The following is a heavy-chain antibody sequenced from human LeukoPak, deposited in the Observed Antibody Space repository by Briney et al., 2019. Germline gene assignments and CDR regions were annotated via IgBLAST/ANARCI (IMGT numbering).Heavy chain of an antibody. CDR2: IYYSGST. CDR3: ARVLVVVAATAIWFDP. Sequence: SDTLSLTCTVSGGSISSYYWSWIRQPPGKGLEWIGYIYYSGSTNYNPSLKSRVTISVDTSKNQFSLKLSSVTAADTAVYYCARVLVVVAATAIWFDPWGQGTLVTVSS. V-gene: IGHV4-59*07. D-gene: IGHD2-15*01. J-gene: IGHJ5*02. CDR1: GGSISSYY.